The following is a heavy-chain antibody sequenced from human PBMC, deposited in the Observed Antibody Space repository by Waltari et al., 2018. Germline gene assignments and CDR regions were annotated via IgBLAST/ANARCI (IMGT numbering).Heavy chain of an antibody. J-gene: IGHJ4*02. CDR2: SNPKGDNR. D-gene: IGHD3-10*01. Sequence: EVHLLESGGGLVQPGGSLRLSCAATGFTFTSYTISWVRQAPGKGREWVSKSNPKGDNRFYADSVRGRFIISRDNARNTVYLQMNNVRAEDTAIYYCGRDRIWGAPMVPGGSLAADCWGQGTLVTVSS. CDR1: GFTFTSYT. V-gene: IGHV3-23*01. CDR3: GRDRIWGAPMVPGGSLAADC.